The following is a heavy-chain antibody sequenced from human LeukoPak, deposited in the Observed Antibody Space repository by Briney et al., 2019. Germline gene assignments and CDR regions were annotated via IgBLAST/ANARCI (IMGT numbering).Heavy chain of an antibody. CDR2: IYPDDSDT. J-gene: IGHJ4*02. V-gene: IGHV5-51*01. CDR3: ARLVGNSLFN. CDR1: EYSFPNYC. Sequence: GESLKISCKHSEYSFPNYCIGWVRQMPGKGLEWMGIIYPDDSDTRYSPSFQGQVTISADRSISTAYLQWSSLKASDTAMYYCARLVGNSLFNWGQGTLVTVSS. D-gene: IGHD4-23*01.